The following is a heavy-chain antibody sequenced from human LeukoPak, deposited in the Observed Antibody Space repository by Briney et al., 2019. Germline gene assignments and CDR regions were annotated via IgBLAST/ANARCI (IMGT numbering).Heavy chain of an antibody. J-gene: IGHJ4*02. V-gene: IGHV4-61*02. Sequence: SETLSLTCTVSGGSISSGSYYLSWIRQPAGKGLEWIGRIYTSGSTNYNPSLKSRVTISVDTSKNQFSLKLSSVTAADTAVYYCAHGDFWSGYYPYWGQGTLVTVSS. CDR3: AHGDFWSGYYPY. CDR1: GGSISSGSYY. CDR2: IYTSGST. D-gene: IGHD3-3*01.